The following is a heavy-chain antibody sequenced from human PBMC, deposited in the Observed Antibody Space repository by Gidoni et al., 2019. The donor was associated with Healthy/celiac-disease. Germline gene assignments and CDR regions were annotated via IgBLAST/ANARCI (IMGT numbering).Heavy chain of an antibody. J-gene: IGHJ4*02. CDR2: ISSSSSYT. V-gene: IGHV3-11*05. CDR3: ARAPIAAAGTPFDY. D-gene: IGHD6-13*01. Sequence: QVQLVESGGGLVKPGGSLSLSCAASGFTFSDYYMSWIRQAPGKGLEWVSYISSSSSYTNYADSVKGRFTISRDNAKNSLYLQMNSLRAEDTAVYYCARAPIAAAGTPFDYWGQGTLVTVSS. CDR1: GFTFSDYY.